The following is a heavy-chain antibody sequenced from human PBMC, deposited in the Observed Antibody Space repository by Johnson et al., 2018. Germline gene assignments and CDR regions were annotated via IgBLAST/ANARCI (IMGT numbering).Heavy chain of an antibody. CDR2: INPNSGNT. CDR1: GYSFPTYD. V-gene: IGHV1-8*01. D-gene: IGHD4-11*01. J-gene: IGHJ6*03. Sequence: QVQLVQSGAEVKKPGASVKVSCKASGYSFPTYDINWVRQATGQGLEWMGWINPNSGNTGYSQKFQGRVTMTRNTSISTAYMELSSLRSEDPAGYYCVRDHYRDYKVEDYHRDVWGTGTTVTVSS. CDR3: VRDHYRDYKVEDYHRDV.